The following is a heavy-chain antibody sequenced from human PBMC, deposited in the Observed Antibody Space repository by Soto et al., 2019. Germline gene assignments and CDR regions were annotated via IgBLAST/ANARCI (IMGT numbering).Heavy chain of an antibody. V-gene: IGHV3-48*03. J-gene: IGHJ4*02. Sequence: VGSLRLSCAASGFTFSSYEMNWVRQAPGKGLEWVSYISSSGTTKYYADSVKGRFTISRDNAKNSLYLQMNSLRAEDTAVYHCARAPQNYWGQGTLVTVSS. CDR3: ARAPQNY. CDR2: ISSSGTTK. CDR1: GFTFSSYE.